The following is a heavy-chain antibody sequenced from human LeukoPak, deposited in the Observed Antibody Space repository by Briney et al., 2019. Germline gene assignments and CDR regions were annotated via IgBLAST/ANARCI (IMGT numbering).Heavy chain of an antibody. CDR3: ARTHPPAYYYAPVGIDY. V-gene: IGHV1-18*01. Sequence: GASVKVSCKASGYTFTSYGISWVRQAPGQGLEWMGWISAHNGNTNYAQKLQGRVTMTTDTSTSTAYMELRSLRSDDTAVYYCARTHPPAYYYAPVGIDYWGQGTLVTVSS. CDR2: ISAHNGNT. J-gene: IGHJ4*02. CDR1: GYTFTSYG. D-gene: IGHD3-10*01.